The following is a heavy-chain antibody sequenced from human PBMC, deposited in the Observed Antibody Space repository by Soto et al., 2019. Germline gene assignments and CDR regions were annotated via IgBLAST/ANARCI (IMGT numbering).Heavy chain of an antibody. V-gene: IGHV5-10-1*01. D-gene: IGHD3-9*01. CDR2: IDPSDSDT. J-gene: IGHJ4*02. CDR1: GYTFRSNW. Sequence: PGESLKISCQGSGYTFRSNWISWVRQVSDKGLEWMGTIDPSDSDTYYSPSFQGHVTMSVDESTRTAYLQWSSLKASDTAMYYCARHCDILTGYSAADYWGQGTLVTV. CDR3: ARHCDILTGYSAADY.